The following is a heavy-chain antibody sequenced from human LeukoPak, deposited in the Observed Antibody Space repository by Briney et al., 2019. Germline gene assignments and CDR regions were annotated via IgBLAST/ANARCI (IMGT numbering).Heavy chain of an antibody. J-gene: IGHJ3*02. D-gene: IGHD6-13*01. CDR3: AKVRSSSWYGDAFDI. Sequence: GGSLRLSCAASGYTFSSYGMSWVRKAPGKGLEWVSAISGSGASTNYADSVKGRFTISRDNSKNTLFLQMNSLRAEDTAVYYCAKVRSSSWYGDAFDIWGQGTMVTVSS. CDR1: GYTFSSYG. V-gene: IGHV3-23*01. CDR2: ISGSGAST.